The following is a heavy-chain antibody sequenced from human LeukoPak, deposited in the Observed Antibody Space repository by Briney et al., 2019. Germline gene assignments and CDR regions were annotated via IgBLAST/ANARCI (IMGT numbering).Heavy chain of an antibody. CDR2: INHSGST. V-gene: IGHV4-34*01. CDR3: ARGRNDYGDTWFDP. CDR1: GGSFSGYY. Sequence: SETLSLTCAVYGGSFSGYYWSWIRQPPGKGLEWIGEINHSGSTNYNPSLKSRVTISVDTSKNQFSLKLSSVTAADTAVYYCARGRNDYGDTWFDPWGQGTLVTVSS. J-gene: IGHJ5*02. D-gene: IGHD4-17*01.